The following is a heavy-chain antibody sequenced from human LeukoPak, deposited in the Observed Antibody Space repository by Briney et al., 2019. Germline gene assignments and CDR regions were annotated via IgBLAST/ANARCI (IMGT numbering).Heavy chain of an antibody. CDR1: GFTFNSYA. V-gene: IGHV3-23*01. D-gene: IGHD2/OR15-2a*01. Sequence: GGSLRLSCAASGFTFNSYAMSWVRQAPGKGLEWVSTISGSGGSTYYADSVKGRFTISRDNSKNTLYLQMNSLRAEDTAVYYCGKDRSAVAVTSCFDCWGQGTLVTVSS. CDR3: GKDRSAVAVTSCFDC. J-gene: IGHJ4*02. CDR2: ISGSGGST.